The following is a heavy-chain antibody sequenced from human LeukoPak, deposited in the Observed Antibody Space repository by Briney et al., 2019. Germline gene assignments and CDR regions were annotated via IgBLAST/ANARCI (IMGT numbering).Heavy chain of an antibody. V-gene: IGHV3-9*01. CDR1: GFTFDDYA. CDR3: AKDGEAYGSYGPPDFDY. J-gene: IGHJ4*02. CDR2: IGWNSGSI. D-gene: IGHD5-18*01. Sequence: GGSMRLSCAASGFTFDDYAMRGVRPAPGKGLEWVSGIGWNSGSIGYADSVKGRFTISRDNAKNSLYLQMNSLRAEDTALYYCAKDGEAYGSYGPPDFDYWGQGTLVTVSS.